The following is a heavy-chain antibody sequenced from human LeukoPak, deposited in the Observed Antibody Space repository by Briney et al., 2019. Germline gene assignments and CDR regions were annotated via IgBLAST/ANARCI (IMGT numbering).Heavy chain of an antibody. CDR3: ARGYYEMLSGDYYFDY. CDR1: GFSVSSNY. Sequence: GGSLRLSCAVSGFSVSSNYLSWVRLAPGRGLEWVSVIYDGGSTYYADSVKGRFTISRDSSSNTVYLQMNSLRAEDTAVYYCARGYYEMLSGDYYFDYWGQGTLVTVSS. CDR2: IYDGGST. J-gene: IGHJ4*02. V-gene: IGHV3-53*01. D-gene: IGHD3-9*01.